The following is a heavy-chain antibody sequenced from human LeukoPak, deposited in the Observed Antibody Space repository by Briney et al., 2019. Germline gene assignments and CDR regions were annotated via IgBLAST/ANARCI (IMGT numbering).Heavy chain of an antibody. D-gene: IGHD3-3*01. Sequence: AGGSLRLSCAASGFIFTNYFMGWVRQAPGKGLEWVASIKHDGSEKYYVDSVRGRFTISRDNTMNSLYLQMSSLRAEDTAVYYCATDRGWRTSGYYLYYFEYWGQGTLVTFSS. J-gene: IGHJ4*02. CDR3: ATDRGWRTSGYYLYYFEY. CDR1: GFIFTNYF. V-gene: IGHV3-7*01. CDR2: IKHDGSEK.